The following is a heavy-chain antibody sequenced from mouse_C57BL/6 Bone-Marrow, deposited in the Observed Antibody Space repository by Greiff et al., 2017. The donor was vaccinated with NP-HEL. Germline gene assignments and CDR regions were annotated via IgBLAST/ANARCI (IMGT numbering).Heavy chain of an antibody. V-gene: IGHV5-4*01. Sequence: EVHLVESGGGLVKPGGSLKLSCAASGFTFSSYAMSWVRQTPEKRLEWVATISDGGSYTYYPDNVKGRFTISRDNAKNNLYLQMSHLKSEDTAMYYCAREEWSNYGFAYWGQGTLVTVSA. CDR3: AREEWSNYGFAY. D-gene: IGHD2-5*01. J-gene: IGHJ3*01. CDR2: ISDGGSYT. CDR1: GFTFSSYA.